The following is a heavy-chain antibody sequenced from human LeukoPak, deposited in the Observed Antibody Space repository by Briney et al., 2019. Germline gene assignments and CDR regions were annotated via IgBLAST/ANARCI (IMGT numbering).Heavy chain of an antibody. CDR3: AREKWRFYDSGKYSSDAFDI. CDR2: IYYSGVNT. CDR1: GGSISSYY. V-gene: IGHV4-59*01. Sequence: PSETLSLTCTVSGGSISSYYWSWIRQPPGKGLQWIGCIYYSGVNTNYNPSLKSRVTISVDMSKNQFSLQLSSVTAADTAVYYCAREKWRFYDSGKYSSDAFDIWGQGTLVTVSS. J-gene: IGHJ3*02. D-gene: IGHD3-10*01.